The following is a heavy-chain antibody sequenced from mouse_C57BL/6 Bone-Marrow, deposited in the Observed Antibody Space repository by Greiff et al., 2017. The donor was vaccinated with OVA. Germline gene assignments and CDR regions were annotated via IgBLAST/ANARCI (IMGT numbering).Heavy chain of an antibody. Sequence: EVKLMESGGDLVKPGGSLKLSCAASGFTFSSYGMSWVRQTPDKRLEWVATISSGGSYTYYPDSVKGRFTISRDNAKNTLYLQMSSLKSEDTAMYYCARRGDYWGQGTSVTVSS. V-gene: IGHV5-6*02. CDR1: GFTFSSYG. CDR3: ARRGDY. CDR2: ISSGGSYT. J-gene: IGHJ4*01.